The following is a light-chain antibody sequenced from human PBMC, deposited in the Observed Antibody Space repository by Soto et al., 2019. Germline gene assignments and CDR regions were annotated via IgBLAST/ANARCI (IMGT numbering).Light chain of an antibody. V-gene: IGLV2-18*02. CDR1: SSDVGSYNR. CDR3: SSYTSSSPDV. Sequence: QSALTQPPSVSGSPGQSVAISCTGTSSDVGSYNRVSWYQQPPGTAPKLMIYEVSNRPSGVPDRFSGSKSGNTASLTISGLQAEDEADYYCSSYTSSSPDVFGTGTQLTVL. CDR2: EVS. J-gene: IGLJ1*01.